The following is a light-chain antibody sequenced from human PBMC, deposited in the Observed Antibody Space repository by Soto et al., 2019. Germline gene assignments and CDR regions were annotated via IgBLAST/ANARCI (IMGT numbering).Light chain of an antibody. J-gene: IGKJ5*01. CDR2: GAS. Sequence: EIVMTQSPATLSVSPGERATLSCRASQTVGSNLAWYQQKPGQAPRLLIYGASTRASDTPARFSGSGSVTEFALTISSLQSEDFAVYYCQQYNNWPITLGQGTRLEI. V-gene: IGKV3D-15*01. CDR3: QQYNNWPIT. CDR1: QTVGSN.